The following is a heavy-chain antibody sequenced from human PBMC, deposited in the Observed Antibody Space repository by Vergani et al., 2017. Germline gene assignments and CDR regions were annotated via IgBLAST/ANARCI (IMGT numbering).Heavy chain of an antibody. CDR1: GYSFTSYW. V-gene: IGHV5-51*01. Sequence: EVQLVQSGAEVKKPGESLKISCKGSGYSFTSYWIGWVRQLPGKGLEWMWIIYPGDSEVKSNPTFRGQVIFSVDTSVNTAYLQWRSLQASDTATYFCASGGHGSENGGALQLWGQGTNITVSS. CDR3: ASGGHGSENGGALQL. J-gene: IGHJ3*01. D-gene: IGHD3-10*01. CDR2: IYPGDSEV.